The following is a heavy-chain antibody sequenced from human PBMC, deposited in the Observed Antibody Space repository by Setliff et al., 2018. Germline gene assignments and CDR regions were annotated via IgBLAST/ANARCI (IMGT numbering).Heavy chain of an antibody. J-gene: IGHJ6*03. CDR2: IYTSGST. CDR3: ASDHGDYGYYYYYMDV. D-gene: IGHD4-17*01. CDR1: GGSISSYY. Sequence: PSETLSLTCTVSGGSISSYYWSWIRQPAGKGLEWIGRIYTSGSTNYNPSLKSRVTMSVDTSKNQFSLKLSSVTAADTAVYYCASDHGDYGYYYYYMDVWAKGPRSPSP. V-gene: IGHV4-4*07.